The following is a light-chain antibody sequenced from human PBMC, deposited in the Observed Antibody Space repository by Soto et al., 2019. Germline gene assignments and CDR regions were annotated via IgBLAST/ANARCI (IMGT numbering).Light chain of an antibody. CDR2: DVS. V-gene: IGLV2-14*01. CDR3: GSYTSSSTLV. Sequence: QSALTPPASVSGSPGQSITISCTGTSSDVGGYNYVSWYQQHPGKAPKLMIYDVSNRPSGVSNRFSGSKSGNTASLTISGLQAEDEADYYCGSYTSSSTLVFGGGTKLTVL. J-gene: IGLJ3*02. CDR1: SSDVGGYNY.